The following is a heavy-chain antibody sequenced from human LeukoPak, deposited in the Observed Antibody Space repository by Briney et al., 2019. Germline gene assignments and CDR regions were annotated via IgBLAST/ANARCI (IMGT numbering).Heavy chain of an antibody. V-gene: IGHV3-21*01. Sequence: GGSLRLSCAASGFTFSSYSMNWVRQAPGKGLEWVSSISSSSSYIYYADSVKGRFTISRDNAKNSLYLQMNSLRAEDTAVYYYARDGERFLEWLLSNYYYYMDVWGKGTTVTVSS. CDR3: ARDGERFLEWLLSNYYYYMDV. CDR2: ISSSSSYI. J-gene: IGHJ6*03. CDR1: GFTFSSYS. D-gene: IGHD3-3*01.